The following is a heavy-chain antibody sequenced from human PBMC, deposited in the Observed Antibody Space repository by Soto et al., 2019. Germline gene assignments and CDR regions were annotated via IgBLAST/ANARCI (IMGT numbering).Heavy chain of an antibody. V-gene: IGHV3-23*01. CDR3: ARDRGYTYGFDF. J-gene: IGHJ4*02. CDR1: GFTFSNYA. Sequence: GGSLRLSCAASGFTFSNYAMSWVRQAPWKGLEWVSAIGGGGVPTYHADSVKGRFTISRDNAKNSLYLQMNSLRDEDTAVYYCARDRGYTYGFDFWGQGALVTVS. D-gene: IGHD5-18*01. CDR2: IGGGGVPT.